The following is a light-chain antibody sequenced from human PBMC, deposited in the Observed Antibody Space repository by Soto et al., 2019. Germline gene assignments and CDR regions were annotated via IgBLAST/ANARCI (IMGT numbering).Light chain of an antibody. CDR3: QQYNYSPWT. Sequence: EGVLTQSPGALSLSPGERATLSCRASQSVGSNYLAWYQQKPGQAPRLLIYGASSRATGIPDRFSGGGSGTDFTLTISRLEPEDFAVYYCQQYNYSPWTYGQGTKVDI. J-gene: IGKJ1*01. CDR1: QSVGSNY. V-gene: IGKV3-20*01. CDR2: GAS.